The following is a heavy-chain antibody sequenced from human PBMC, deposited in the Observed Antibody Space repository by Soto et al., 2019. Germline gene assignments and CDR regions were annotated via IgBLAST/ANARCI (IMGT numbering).Heavy chain of an antibody. CDR3: ARARGYSYGRSYYFDY. Sequence: GGSLRLSCAASGFTFSSYSMNWVRQAPGKGLEWVSYISSSSSTIYYADSVKGRFTISRDNAKNSLYLQMNSLRDEDTAVYYCARARGYSYGRSYYFDYWGQGTLVTVSS. CDR1: GFTFSSYS. CDR2: ISSSSSTI. V-gene: IGHV3-48*02. D-gene: IGHD5-18*01. J-gene: IGHJ4*02.